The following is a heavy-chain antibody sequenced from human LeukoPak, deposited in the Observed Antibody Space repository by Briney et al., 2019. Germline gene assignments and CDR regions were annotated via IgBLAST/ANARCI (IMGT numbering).Heavy chain of an antibody. Sequence: GGSLRLSCAASGFTFSSYWMSWVRQAPGKGLEWVSVIYSGGSTYYADSVKGRFTISRDNSKNTLYLQMNSLRAEDTAVYYCARESLTATFDYWGQGTLVTVSS. D-gene: IGHD3-9*01. CDR3: ARESLTATFDY. V-gene: IGHV3-53*01. CDR2: IYSGGST. CDR1: GFTFSSYW. J-gene: IGHJ4*02.